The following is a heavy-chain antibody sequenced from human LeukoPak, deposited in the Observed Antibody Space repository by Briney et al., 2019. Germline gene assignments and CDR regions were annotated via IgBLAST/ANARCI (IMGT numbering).Heavy chain of an antibody. CDR1: DGSFMGLY. J-gene: IGHJ4*02. V-gene: IGHV4-34*01. CDR2: MSEGIT. CDR3: ARRQYSLNWDKIDS. D-gene: IGHD1/OR15-1a*01. Sequence: LETLSLTCNVSDGSFMGLYWSWFRQPPGKGLEWIGEMSEGITNYHPSLQGRVTISIDSSKKQFSLQLASVTGADTAVYYYARRQYSLNWDKIDSWGQGTLVTVSS.